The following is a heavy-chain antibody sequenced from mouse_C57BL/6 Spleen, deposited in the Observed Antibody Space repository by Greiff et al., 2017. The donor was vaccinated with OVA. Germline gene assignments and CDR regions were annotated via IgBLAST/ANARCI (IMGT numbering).Heavy chain of an antibody. D-gene: IGHD1-1*01. CDR2: INPNNGGT. Sequence: EVQLQQSGPELVKPGASVKISCKASGYTFTDYYMNWVKQSHGKSLEWIGDINPNNGGTSYNQKFKGKATLTVDKSSSTAYMELRSLTSEDSAVYYCAVGDDGSTLFAYWGQGTLVTVSA. V-gene: IGHV1-26*01. J-gene: IGHJ3*01. CDR3: AVGDDGSTLFAY. CDR1: GYTFTDYY.